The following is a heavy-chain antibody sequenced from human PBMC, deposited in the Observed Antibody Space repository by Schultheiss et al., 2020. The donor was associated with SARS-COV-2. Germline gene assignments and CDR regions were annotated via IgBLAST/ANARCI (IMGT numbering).Heavy chain of an antibody. CDR3: ARDGIGDSSGGRGWFDP. D-gene: IGHD6-19*01. V-gene: IGHV4-4*07. J-gene: IGHJ5*02. Sequence: GSLRLSCTVSGGSISSYYWSWIRQPAGKGLEWIGRIYTSGSTNYNPSLKSRVTMSVDTSKNQFSLKLSSVTAADTAVYYCARDGIGDSSGGRGWFDPWGQGTLVTVSS. CDR2: IYTSGST. CDR1: GGSISSYY.